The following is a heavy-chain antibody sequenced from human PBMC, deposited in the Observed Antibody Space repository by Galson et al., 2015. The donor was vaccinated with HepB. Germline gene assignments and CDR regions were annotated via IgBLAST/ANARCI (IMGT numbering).Heavy chain of an antibody. CDR1: GFTFSDYW. CDR3: ARGRTTSTWYITD. CDR2: IKQDESEK. V-gene: IGHV3-7*03. J-gene: IGHJ4*02. D-gene: IGHD6-13*01. Sequence: SLRLSCAASGFTFSDYWMTWVRQAPGKGLEWVANIKQDESEKFYVDSVRGRFIISRDNAKNSLFLQLNNLRADDTAVYYCARGRTTSTWYITDWGQGTLVTVSS.